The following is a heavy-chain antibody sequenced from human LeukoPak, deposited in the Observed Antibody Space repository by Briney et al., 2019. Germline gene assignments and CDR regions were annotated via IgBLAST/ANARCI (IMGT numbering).Heavy chain of an antibody. V-gene: IGHV4-39*07. CDR1: GGSISSSSYY. Sequence: SETLSLTCTVSGGSISSSSYYWGWIRQPPGKGLEWIGNIYYSGSTYYNPSLKSRVTISVDTSKNQFSLKLSSVTAADTAVYYCARGHDGDPRGNWFDPWGQGTLVTVSS. CDR3: ARGHDGDPRGNWFDP. CDR2: IYYSGST. D-gene: IGHD4-17*01. J-gene: IGHJ5*02.